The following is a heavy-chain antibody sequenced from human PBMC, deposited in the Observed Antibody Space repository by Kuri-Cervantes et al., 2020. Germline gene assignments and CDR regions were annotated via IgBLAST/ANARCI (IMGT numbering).Heavy chain of an antibody. Sequence: GGSLRLSCAASGFTLSSYAMHWVRQAPGKVLEWVAVISYDGSNKYYADSVKGRFTISRGNSKNTLYMQMNSLRAEDTAVYYCARGLYCSGGSCYYYYYMDVWGKGTTVTVSS. CDR2: ISYDGSNK. V-gene: IGHV3-30-3*01. J-gene: IGHJ6*03. CDR1: GFTLSSYA. D-gene: IGHD2-15*01. CDR3: ARGLYCSGGSCYYYYYMDV.